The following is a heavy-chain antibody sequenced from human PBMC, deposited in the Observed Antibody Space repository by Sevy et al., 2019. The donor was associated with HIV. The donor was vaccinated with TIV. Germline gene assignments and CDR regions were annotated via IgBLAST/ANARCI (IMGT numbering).Heavy chain of an antibody. J-gene: IGHJ4*02. CDR3: AKDRSSSVTTETPDY. Sequence: GGSLRLSCAGSKITVSKHGMHWVRQAPGKGLEWVAVISIDGSNRFYADSVKGRFTVSRDNSQNTLYLQMNSLTTEDTAVYYCAKDRSSSVTTETPDYWGQGTLVTVSS. V-gene: IGHV3-30*18. D-gene: IGHD4-17*01. CDR1: KITVSKHG. CDR2: ISIDGSNR.